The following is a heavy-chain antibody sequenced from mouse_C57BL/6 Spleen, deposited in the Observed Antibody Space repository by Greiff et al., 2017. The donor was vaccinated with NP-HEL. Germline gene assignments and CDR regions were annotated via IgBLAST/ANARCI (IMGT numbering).Heavy chain of an antibody. D-gene: IGHD2-3*01. CDR1: GFSLTSYG. CDR3: AKMWSPYDPYAMDD. CDR2: IWRGGST. J-gene: IGHJ4*01. Sequence: VQLQQSGPGLVQPSQSLSITCTVSGFSLTSYGVHWVRQSPGKGLEWLGVIWRGGSTDYNAAFMSRLSITKDNSKSQVFFKMNSLQADDTAIYYCAKMWSPYDPYAMDDWGQGPSVTVSS. V-gene: IGHV2-5*01.